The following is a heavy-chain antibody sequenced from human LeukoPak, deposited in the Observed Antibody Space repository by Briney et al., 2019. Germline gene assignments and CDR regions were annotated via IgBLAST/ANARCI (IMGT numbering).Heavy chain of an antibody. D-gene: IGHD1-26*01. V-gene: IGHV1-2*02. CDR2: INPNSGGT. Sequence: ASVKVSCKASGYTFTGYYMHWVRQAPGQGLEWMGWINPNSGGTNYAQKFQGRVTMTRDTSISTAYMELSRLRSDDTAVYYCAREEGATTSPNWFDPWGQGTLVTVSS. CDR3: AREEGATTSPNWFDP. J-gene: IGHJ5*02. CDR1: GYTFTGYY.